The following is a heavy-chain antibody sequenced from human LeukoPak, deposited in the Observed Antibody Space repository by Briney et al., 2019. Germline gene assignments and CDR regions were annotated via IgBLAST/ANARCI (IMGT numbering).Heavy chain of an antibody. J-gene: IGHJ4*02. CDR3: AEIAAARKFDY. V-gene: IGHV1-69*04. D-gene: IGHD6-13*01. CDR1: GGTFSSYA. Sequence: SVKVSCKASGGTFSSYAISWVRQAPGQGLEWMGRIIPILGIANYAQKFQGRVTITADKSTSTAYMELSSLRSEDTAVYYCAEIAAARKFDYWGQGTLVTVSS. CDR2: IIPILGIA.